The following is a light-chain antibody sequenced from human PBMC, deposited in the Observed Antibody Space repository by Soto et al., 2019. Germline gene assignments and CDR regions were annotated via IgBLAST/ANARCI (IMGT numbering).Light chain of an antibody. Sequence: QSALTQPASVSGSPGQSITISCTGTTNDVGGYNYVTWYQQYPGKAPRLIIYEVSKRPPGVADRFSGSKSGSTASLTVSGLQPEDEDDYFCCSYTSISTVVFGIGTKLTVL. V-gene: IGLV2-14*01. CDR1: TNDVGGYNY. J-gene: IGLJ1*01. CDR2: EVS. CDR3: CSYTSISTVV.